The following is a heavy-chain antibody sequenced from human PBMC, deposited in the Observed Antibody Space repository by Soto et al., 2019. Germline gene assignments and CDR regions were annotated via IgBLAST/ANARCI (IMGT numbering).Heavy chain of an antibody. D-gene: IGHD4-17*01. CDR2: ISTSSDYI. J-gene: IGHJ5*02. Sequence: PGVSLRLSCAASGFSFSSYSLNWVRQAPGKGLEWVSSISTSSDYIYYADSVKGRRTISRDNARRSLYLQMNSLRAEDTAVYYCARDDLRAQTVAPTSLDPWGHGTVVT. V-gene: IGHV3-21*01. CDR1: GFSFSSYS. CDR3: ARDDLRAQTVAPTSLDP.